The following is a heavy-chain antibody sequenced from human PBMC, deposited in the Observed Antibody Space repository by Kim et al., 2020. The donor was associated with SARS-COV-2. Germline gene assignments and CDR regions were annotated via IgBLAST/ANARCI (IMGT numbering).Heavy chain of an antibody. D-gene: IGHD4-4*01. Sequence: GGSLRLSCAASGFTFSDYYMNWIRQAPGKGLEWVSYISSSASTIYYADSVKGRFTISRDNAKNSLYLQMNSLRAEDTAVYYCARESNGWFDPWGQGTLVTVSS. V-gene: IGHV3-11*01. CDR3: ARESNGWFDP. CDR1: GFTFSDYY. CDR2: ISSSASTI. J-gene: IGHJ5*02.